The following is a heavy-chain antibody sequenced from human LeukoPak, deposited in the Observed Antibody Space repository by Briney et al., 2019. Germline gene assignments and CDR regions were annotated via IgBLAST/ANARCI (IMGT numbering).Heavy chain of an antibody. V-gene: IGHV3-48*01. Sequence: GGSLRLSCAASGFTFSSYSMNWVRRAPGKGLEWVSYISSSSSTIYYADSVKGRFTISRDNSKNTLYLQMNSLRAEDTAVYYCAKDQGSITMTYWGQGTLVTVSS. J-gene: IGHJ4*02. D-gene: IGHD3-22*01. CDR3: AKDQGSITMTY. CDR2: ISSSSSTI. CDR1: GFTFSSYS.